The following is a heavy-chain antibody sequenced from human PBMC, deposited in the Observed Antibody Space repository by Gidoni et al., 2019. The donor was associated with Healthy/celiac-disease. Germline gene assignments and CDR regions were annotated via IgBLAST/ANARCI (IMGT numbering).Heavy chain of an antibody. CDR2: IIPILGIA. J-gene: IGHJ3*02. CDR1: GGTFSSYA. D-gene: IGHD5-12*01. Sequence: QVQLVQSGAEVKKPGSSVKVSCKASGGTFSSYAISWVRQAPGQGLEWMGRIIPILGIANYAQKFQGRVTITADKSTSTAYMELSSLRSEDTAVYYCAHKGRGYSGYEAFDIWGQGTMVTVSS. CDR3: AHKGRGYSGYEAFDI. V-gene: IGHV1-69*04.